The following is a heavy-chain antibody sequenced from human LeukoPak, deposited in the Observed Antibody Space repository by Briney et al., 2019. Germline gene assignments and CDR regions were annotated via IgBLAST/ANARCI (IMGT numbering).Heavy chain of an antibody. CDR3: AKDREMGIAAGDFDY. V-gene: IGHV3-23*01. D-gene: IGHD6-13*01. CDR2: ISGSGGST. J-gene: IGHJ4*02. Sequence: PGGSLRLSCAASGFTFSSYAMSWVRQAPGKGLEWVSAISGSGGSTYYADSVKGRFTISRDNSKNTLYLQMNSLRAEDTAVYYCAKDREMGIAAGDFDYWGQGTLVTVSS. CDR1: GFTFSSYA.